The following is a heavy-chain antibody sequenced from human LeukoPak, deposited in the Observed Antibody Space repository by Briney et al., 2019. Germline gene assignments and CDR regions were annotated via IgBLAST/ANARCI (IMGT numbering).Heavy chain of an antibody. J-gene: IGHJ5*02. CDR2: ISAYNGNT. D-gene: IGHD3-10*01. CDR1: GYTFTSYG. CDR3: ARDRSTMVRGVIGEGDP. Sequence: ASVKVSCMASGYTFTSYGISWVRQAPEQGLEWMGWISAYNGNTNYAQKLQGRVTMTTDTSASTAYMELRSLRSDDTAVYYCARDRSTMVRGVIGEGDPWGQGTLVTVSS. V-gene: IGHV1-18*04.